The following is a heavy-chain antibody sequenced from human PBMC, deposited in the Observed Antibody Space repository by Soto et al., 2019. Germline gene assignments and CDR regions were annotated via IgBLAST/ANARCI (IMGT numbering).Heavy chain of an antibody. CDR2: ISYDGSNK. CDR3: ARLIRITMIVSDS. V-gene: IGHV3-30-3*01. J-gene: IGHJ4*02. D-gene: IGHD3-22*01. Sequence: PGGSLRLSCAASGFTFSSYAMHWVRQAPGKGLEWVAVISYDGSNKYYADSVKGRFTISRDNSKNTLYLQMNSLRAEDTAVYYCARLIRITMIVSDSWGQGTLVTVSS. CDR1: GFTFSSYA.